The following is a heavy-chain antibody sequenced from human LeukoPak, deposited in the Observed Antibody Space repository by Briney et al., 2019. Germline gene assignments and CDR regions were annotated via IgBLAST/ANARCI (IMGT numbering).Heavy chain of an antibody. CDR3: ARGFTVATRGTPSYYMDV. V-gene: IGHV1-18*01. Sequence: ASVKVSCKASGGTFSSYGISWVRQAPGQGLEWMGWISAYNGNTNYAQKLQGRVTMTTDTSTSTAYMELRSLRSDDTAVYYCARGFTVATRGTPSYYMDVWGKGTTVTVSS. J-gene: IGHJ6*03. CDR1: GGTFSSYG. D-gene: IGHD1-14*01. CDR2: ISAYNGNT.